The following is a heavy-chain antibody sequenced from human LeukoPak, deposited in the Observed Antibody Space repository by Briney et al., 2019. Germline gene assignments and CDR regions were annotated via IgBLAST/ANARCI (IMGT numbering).Heavy chain of an antibody. D-gene: IGHD4-17*01. CDR1: GGTFNSYA. Sequence: SVKVSCKASGGTFNSYAISWVRQAPGQGLEWMGRIIPIFGTANYAQKFQGRVTITTDESTSTAYMELSSLRSEDTAVYYCASYYGDYYLLDYWGQGTLVTVSS. CDR2: IIPIFGTA. J-gene: IGHJ4*02. V-gene: IGHV1-69*05. CDR3: ASYYGDYYLLDY.